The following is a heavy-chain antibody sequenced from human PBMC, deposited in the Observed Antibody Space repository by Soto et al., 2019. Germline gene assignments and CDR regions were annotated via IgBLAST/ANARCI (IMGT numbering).Heavy chain of an antibody. CDR2: IIPIFGTA. CDR3: ARDRGYCSGGSCYSGHVFDY. Sequence: VASVKVSCKASGGTFSSYAISWVRQAPGQGLEWMGGIIPIFGTANYAQKFQGRVTITADESTSTAYMELSSLRSEDTAVYYCARDRGYCSGGSCYSGHVFDYWGQGTLVTVSS. CDR1: GGTFSSYA. D-gene: IGHD2-15*01. V-gene: IGHV1-69*13. J-gene: IGHJ4*02.